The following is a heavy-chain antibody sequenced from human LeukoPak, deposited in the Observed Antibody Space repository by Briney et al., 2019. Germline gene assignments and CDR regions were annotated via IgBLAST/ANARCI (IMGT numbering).Heavy chain of an antibody. J-gene: IGHJ4*02. CDR3: AKDRGYYGSGSYWDY. Sequence: PGRPLRLSCAASGFTFSSYGMHWVRQAPGKGLEWVAVISYDGSNKYYADSVKGRFTISRDNSKNTLYLQMNSLRAEDTAVYYCAKDRGYYGSGSYWDYWGQGTLVTVSS. D-gene: IGHD3-10*01. CDR1: GFTFSSYG. V-gene: IGHV3-30*18. CDR2: ISYDGSNK.